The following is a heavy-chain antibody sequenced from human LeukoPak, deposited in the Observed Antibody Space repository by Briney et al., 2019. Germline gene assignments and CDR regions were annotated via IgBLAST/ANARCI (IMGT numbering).Heavy chain of an antibody. J-gene: IGHJ4*02. CDR2: ISYDGSNK. D-gene: IGHD6-19*01. CDR3: AKEHTVAGPYFDY. Sequence: GRSLRLSCAASGFTFSSYGMHWVRQAPGKGLEWVAVISYDGSNKYYADSVKGRFSISRDNSKNTLYLQMNSLRAEDTAVYYCAKEHTVAGPYFDYWGQGTLVTVSP. CDR1: GFTFSSYG. V-gene: IGHV3-30*18.